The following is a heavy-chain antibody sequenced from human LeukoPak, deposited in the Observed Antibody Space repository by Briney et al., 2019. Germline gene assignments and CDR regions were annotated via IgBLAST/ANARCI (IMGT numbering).Heavy chain of an antibody. CDR1: GFTFCNAW. Sequence: GGSLRLSCAASGFTFCNAWVIGVRLAPGKGLDWVGGSRSKTNGGTTEYAAPINGRFTTPRDDSKSPLYLQMNSLKTEDTAVYYWTTGAAGNWGQGTLVTVSS. CDR3: TTGAAGN. CDR2: SRSKTNGGTT. V-gene: IGHV3-15*01. J-gene: IGHJ4*02. D-gene: IGHD6-25*01.